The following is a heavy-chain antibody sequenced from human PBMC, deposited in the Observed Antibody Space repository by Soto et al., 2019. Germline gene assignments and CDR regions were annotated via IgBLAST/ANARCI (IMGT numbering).Heavy chain of an antibody. CDR3: ARPTCYDIFTAYYSIFEY. Sequence: QVQLQESGPGLVKPSQTLTLTCTVSGGSISSGSFYWSWIRQHPGKGLEWFGHTSDSGSAYYNPSLESRVTISVDTSKHQFSLKLSAVTAADTAVYFCARPTCYDIFTAYYSIFEYWGQRTLVTVSS. CDR1: GGSISSGSFY. V-gene: IGHV4-31*03. CDR2: TSDSGSA. J-gene: IGHJ4*02. D-gene: IGHD3-9*01.